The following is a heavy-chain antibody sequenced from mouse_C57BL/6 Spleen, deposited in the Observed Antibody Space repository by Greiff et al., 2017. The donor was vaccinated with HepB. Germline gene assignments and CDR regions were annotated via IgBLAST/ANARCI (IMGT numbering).Heavy chain of an antibody. CDR1: GYTFTSYW. J-gene: IGHJ3*01. Sequence: QVQLQQPGAELVMPGASVKLSCKASGYTFTSYWMHWVKQRPGQGLEWIGEIDPSDSYTNYNQKFKGKSTLTVDKSSSTAYMQLSSLTSEDSAVYDCARGVFTTLVDAWFAYWGQGTLVTVSA. CDR3: ARGVFTTLVDAWFAY. V-gene: IGHV1-69*01. D-gene: IGHD1-1*01. CDR2: IDPSDSYT.